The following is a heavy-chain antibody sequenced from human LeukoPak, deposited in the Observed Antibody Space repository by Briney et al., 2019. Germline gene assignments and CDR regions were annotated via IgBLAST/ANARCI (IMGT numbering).Heavy chain of an antibody. CDR1: GFPFSSYE. V-gene: IGHV3-48*03. J-gene: IGHJ4*02. CDR3: ARDGSYDREYSFDY. D-gene: IGHD3-22*01. Sequence: GGSLRLSCAASGFPFSSYEMNWVRQAPGKGLDWVSYISSSGTTIYYADSVRGRFTISRDNAKSSLYLQMNSLRAEDTAVYYCARDGSYDREYSFDYWGQGTLVTVSS. CDR2: ISSSGTTI.